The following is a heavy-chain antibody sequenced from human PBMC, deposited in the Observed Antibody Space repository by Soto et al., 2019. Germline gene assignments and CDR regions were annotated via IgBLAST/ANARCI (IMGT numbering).Heavy chain of an antibody. D-gene: IGHD6-13*01. CDR3: ASTTGPWYGAFDI. Sequence: ASVKVSCKASGCTFSSYTISWLRQAPGQGLEWMGRIIPILGIANYAQKFQGRVTITADKSTSTAYMELSSLRSEDTAVYYCASTTGPWYGAFDIWGQGTMVSVSS. CDR1: GCTFSSYT. CDR2: IIPILGIA. J-gene: IGHJ3*02. V-gene: IGHV1-69*02.